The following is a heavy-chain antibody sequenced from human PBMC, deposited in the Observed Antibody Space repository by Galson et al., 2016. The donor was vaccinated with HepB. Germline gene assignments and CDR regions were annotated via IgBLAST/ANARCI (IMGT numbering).Heavy chain of an antibody. Sequence: GGSINSRNYYWGWIRQPPGKGLEWIGTIYYSGSAYYNPSLKSRITISIDTSKNQFSLKLRSVTATDTAAYYCARWDVGASAFDIWGQGTMVTVSS. D-gene: IGHD3-10*01. V-gene: IGHV4-39*01. CDR2: IYYSGSA. CDR3: ARWDVGASAFDI. J-gene: IGHJ3*02. CDR1: GGSINSRNYY.